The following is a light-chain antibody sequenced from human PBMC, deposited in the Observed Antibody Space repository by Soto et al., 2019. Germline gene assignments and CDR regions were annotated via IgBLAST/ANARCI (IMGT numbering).Light chain of an antibody. Sequence: AIRMTQSPSSFSASTGDRVTITCRASQGISSYLAWYQQKPGKAPTLLIYAASTLQSGVPSRVSGSGSGTDFTLTFSCLQSEDFATYDCQQYYSYPRTFGQGTKVEIK. CDR3: QQYYSYPRT. CDR1: QGISSY. V-gene: IGKV1-8*01. CDR2: AAS. J-gene: IGKJ1*01.